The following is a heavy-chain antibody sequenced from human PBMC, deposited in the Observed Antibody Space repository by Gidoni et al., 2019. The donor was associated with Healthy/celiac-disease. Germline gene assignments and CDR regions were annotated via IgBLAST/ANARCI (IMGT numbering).Heavy chain of an antibody. Sequence: EVPLVASGGGLVPPGRSLSPSCAAPGFAFSTYLMSCVRQAPGKGLEWVAKIKQEGSEKYYVDSVKGRFTISRDNAKNSLYLQMNSLRAEDTAVYYCARDRVVVVVAANTFDYWGQGTLVTVSS. CDR3: ARDRVVVVVAANTFDY. CDR1: GFAFSTYL. V-gene: IGHV3-7*01. D-gene: IGHD2-15*01. J-gene: IGHJ4*02. CDR2: IKQEGSEK.